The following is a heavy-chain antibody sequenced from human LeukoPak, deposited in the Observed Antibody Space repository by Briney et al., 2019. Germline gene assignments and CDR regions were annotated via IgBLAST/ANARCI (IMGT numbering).Heavy chain of an antibody. Sequence: SGGSLRLSCTASGFIFTNAWMTWVRLAPGKGLEWVGRDRGTKDYAAPVKDRFSISRDNSKNTLYLVMINLKTEDTAVYYCTAGLYDTGGVDHWGQGTLVTVSS. CDR3: TAGLYDTGGVDH. D-gene: IGHD3-22*01. J-gene: IGHJ4*02. V-gene: IGHV3-66*01. CDR2: DRGTK. CDR1: GFIFTNAW.